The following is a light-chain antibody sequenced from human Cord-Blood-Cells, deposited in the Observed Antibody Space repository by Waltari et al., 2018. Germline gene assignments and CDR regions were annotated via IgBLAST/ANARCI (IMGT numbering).Light chain of an antibody. CDR3: CSYAGSCVV. CDR1: SSDVGSYNL. J-gene: IGLJ2*01. CDR2: EGS. Sequence: QSALTQPASVSGSPGQSITISCTGTSSDVGSYNLVSWYQQHPGNAPKLMIYEGSKRPLGGFNLFSCSKSCNTAFLTNAWVHAEDEADYYCCSYAGSCVVFGGGTKLTVL. V-gene: IGLV2-23*01.